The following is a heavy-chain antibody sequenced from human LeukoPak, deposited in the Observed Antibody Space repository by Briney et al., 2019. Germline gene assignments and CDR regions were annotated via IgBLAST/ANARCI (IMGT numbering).Heavy chain of an antibody. CDR2: IKQDGSEK. V-gene: IGHV3-7*01. CDR1: GFTFSSYW. Sequence: QSGGSLRLSCAASGFTFSSYWMSWVRQAPGKGLEWVANIKQDGSEKYYVDSVKGRFTISRDNAKNSLYLQMNSLRAEDTAVYYCARTAYGSGFYFDYWGQGTLVTVSS. CDR3: ARTAYGSGFYFDY. J-gene: IGHJ4*02. D-gene: IGHD3-10*01.